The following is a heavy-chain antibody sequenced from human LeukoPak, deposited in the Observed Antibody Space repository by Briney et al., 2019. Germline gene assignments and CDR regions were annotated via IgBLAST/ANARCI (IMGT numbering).Heavy chain of an antibody. D-gene: IGHD6-19*01. J-gene: IGHJ4*02. V-gene: IGHV3-30*04. CDR1: GFTFSTYS. Sequence: PGGSLRLSCAASGFTFSTYSMHWVRQAPGKGLQWVAAISYDGSNKNYADSVKGRFTISRDNSKNTLYLQMNSLRAEDTAVYYCARGLRIAVAGNIDYWGQGTLVTASS. CDR2: ISYDGSNK. CDR3: ARGLRIAVAGNIDY.